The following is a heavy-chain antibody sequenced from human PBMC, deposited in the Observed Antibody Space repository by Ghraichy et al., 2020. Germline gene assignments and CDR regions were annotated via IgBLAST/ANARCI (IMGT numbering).Heavy chain of an antibody. Sequence: GGSLRLSCKDSGFTFSSYTMNWVRQAPGKGLEWVSSISSNSRDIFYADSVKGRFTISRDNAQQLLYLQMNGLRPDDTALYFCAKVGFVSYDSTSNYYVGGDYFDLWGQGTRVTVSS. CDR1: GFTFSSYT. V-gene: IGHV3-21*01. CDR2: ISSNSRDI. J-gene: IGHJ4*02. D-gene: IGHD3-22*01. CDR3: AKVGFVSYDSTSNYYVGGDYFDL.